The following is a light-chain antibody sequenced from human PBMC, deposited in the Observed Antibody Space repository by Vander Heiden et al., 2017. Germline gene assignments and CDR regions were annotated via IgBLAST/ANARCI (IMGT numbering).Light chain of an antibody. CDR1: QSISSSY. Sequence: VLTQSPDTLSLSPGDRGTLSCRASQSISSSYLAWYQQKPGQAPRLFIYGASSRATGIPDRFSGSGSGTDFTLTISRLEPEDFAVYYCQQYGNSPWTFGQGTKVEIK. CDR3: QQYGNSPWT. J-gene: IGKJ1*01. V-gene: IGKV3-20*01. CDR2: GAS.